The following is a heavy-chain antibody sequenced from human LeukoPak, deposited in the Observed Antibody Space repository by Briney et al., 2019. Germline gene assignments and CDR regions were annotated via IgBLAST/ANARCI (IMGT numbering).Heavy chain of an antibody. CDR2: ISYDGSNK. J-gene: IGHJ4*02. CDR1: GFIFSSYG. D-gene: IGHD5-12*01. CDR3: ARSGYDYDYLGY. V-gene: IGHV3-30*19. Sequence: GGSLRLSCAASGFIFSSYGMHWVRQAPGKGLEWVAVISYDGSNKYYADSVKGRFTISRDNSKNTLYLQMNSLRAEDTAVYYCARSGYDYDYLGYWGQGTLVTVSS.